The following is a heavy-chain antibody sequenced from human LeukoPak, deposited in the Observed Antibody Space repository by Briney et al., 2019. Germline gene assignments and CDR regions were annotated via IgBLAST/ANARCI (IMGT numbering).Heavy chain of an antibody. Sequence: ASVKVSCKASGYTFTSYGISWVRQAPGQGLEWMGWISAYNGNTNYAQKLQGRVTMTTDTSTSTAYMELRSLRSGDTAVYYCARGVYGDYGPGTNWFDPWGQGTLVTVSS. CDR1: GYTFTSYG. J-gene: IGHJ5*02. CDR3: ARGVYGDYGPGTNWFDP. CDR2: ISAYNGNT. D-gene: IGHD4-17*01. V-gene: IGHV1-18*01.